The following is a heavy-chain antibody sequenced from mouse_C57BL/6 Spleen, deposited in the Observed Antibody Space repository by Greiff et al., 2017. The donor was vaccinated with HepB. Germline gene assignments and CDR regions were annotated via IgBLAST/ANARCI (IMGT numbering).Heavy chain of an antibody. CDR3: ARRRSLYDGYYVPFDY. Sequence: VQLKQSGPELVKPGASVKISCKASGYSFTGYYMNWVKQSPEKSLEWIGEINPSTGGTTYNQKFKAKATLTVDKSSSTAYMQLKSLTSEDSAVYYCARRRSLYDGYYVPFDYWGQGTTLTVSS. CDR1: GYSFTGYY. D-gene: IGHD2-3*01. V-gene: IGHV1-42*01. J-gene: IGHJ2*01. CDR2: INPSTGGT.